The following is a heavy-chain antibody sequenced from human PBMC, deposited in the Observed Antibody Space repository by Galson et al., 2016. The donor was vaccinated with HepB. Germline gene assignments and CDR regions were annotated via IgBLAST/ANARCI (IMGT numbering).Heavy chain of an antibody. D-gene: IGHD1-7*01. CDR2: IKQDGSEI. Sequence: SLRLSCAVSGFTFSTIWMSWVRQAPGKGLEWVANIKQDGSEIFYMDSVKGRFTISRDNAKNSLYLQMNSLRAEDTAVYYCARYNWKYAPCDNWGQGTLVTVSS. J-gene: IGHJ4*02. V-gene: IGHV3-7*01. CDR3: ARYNWKYAPCDN. CDR1: GFTFSTIW.